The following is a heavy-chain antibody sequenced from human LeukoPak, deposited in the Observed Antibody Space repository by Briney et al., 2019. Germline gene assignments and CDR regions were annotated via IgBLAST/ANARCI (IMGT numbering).Heavy chain of an antibody. D-gene: IGHD1-26*01. Sequence: GGSLRLSCAASGFTFSSYAMGWVRQAPGKGLEWVSAISGSGGSTYYADSVKGRFTISRDNSKNTLYLQMNSLRAEDTAVYYCAKGLERSYDTFDIWGQGTMVTVSS. CDR2: ISGSGGST. CDR3: AKGLERSYDTFDI. J-gene: IGHJ3*02. V-gene: IGHV3-23*01. CDR1: GFTFSSYA.